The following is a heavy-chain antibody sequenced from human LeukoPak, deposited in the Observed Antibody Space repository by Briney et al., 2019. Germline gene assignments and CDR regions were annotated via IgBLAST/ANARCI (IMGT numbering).Heavy chain of an antibody. CDR3: ARGRRYDSSGYRWFDP. V-gene: IGHV1-69*01. Sequence: ASVKVSCKASGGTFSSYAISWVRQAPGQGLEWMGGIIPIFGTANYAQKFQGRVTITADESTSTAYMELRSLRSDDTAVYYCARGRRYDSSGYRWFDPWGQGTLVTVSS. J-gene: IGHJ5*02. CDR1: GGTFSSYA. D-gene: IGHD3-22*01. CDR2: IIPIFGTA.